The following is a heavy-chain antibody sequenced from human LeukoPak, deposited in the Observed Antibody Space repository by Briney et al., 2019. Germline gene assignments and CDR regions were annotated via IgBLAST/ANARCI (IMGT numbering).Heavy chain of an antibody. V-gene: IGHV3-7*01. CDR1: GFTLSSYW. J-gene: IGHJ4*02. CDR2: VKQDGSEE. CDR3: ATSPSIVPGQI. D-gene: IGHD2-8*01. Sequence: GGSLRLSCSASGFTLSSYWMTWVRQAPGKGLEWVANVKQDGSEEYYVDSVKGRFTISRDNTRNSLYLQMNSLSAEDTAVYYCATSPSIVPGQIWGQGTLVTVSS.